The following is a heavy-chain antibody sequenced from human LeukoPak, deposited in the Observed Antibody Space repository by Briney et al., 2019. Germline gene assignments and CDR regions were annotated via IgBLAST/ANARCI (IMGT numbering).Heavy chain of an antibody. Sequence: ASVKVSCKASGYTFTGYYLQWVRQAPGQGLEWMGGINPHSGDTNYAQKFQGRVTMTRDTSISTASMELTRLRSDDTAVYYCARLSDFSDSSGYPYYLDFWGQGTLVTVSS. CDR2: INPHSGDT. J-gene: IGHJ4*02. D-gene: IGHD3-22*01. CDR3: ARLSDFSDSSGYPYYLDF. V-gene: IGHV1-2*02. CDR1: GYTFTGYY.